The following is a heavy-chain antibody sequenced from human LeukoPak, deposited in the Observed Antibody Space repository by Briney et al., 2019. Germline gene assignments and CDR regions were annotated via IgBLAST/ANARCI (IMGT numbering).Heavy chain of an antibody. V-gene: IGHV3-11*01. D-gene: IGHD3-16*01. J-gene: IGHJ6*03. CDR2: IGSSGSTI. CDR1: GFTFSDYY. CDR3: ARVYIWESFPDYMDV. Sequence: GGSLRLSCAASGFTFSDYYMSWIRQAPGKGLEWVSYIGSSGSTIYDADSVRGRFTISRDNAKNSLYLQMYSLRAEDTAVYYCARVYIWESFPDYMDVWGKGTTVTVSS.